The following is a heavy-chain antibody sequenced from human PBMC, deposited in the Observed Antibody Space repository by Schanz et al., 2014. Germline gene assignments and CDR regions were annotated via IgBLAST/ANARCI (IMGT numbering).Heavy chain of an antibody. CDR2: IKQDESER. D-gene: IGHD3-3*01. CDR3: ARDKGGYYPFDY. CDR1: GFAFSDYG. J-gene: IGHJ4*02. Sequence: VQLVESGGGVVQPGKSLRLSCAASGFAFSDYGMHWVRQAPGKGLEWVANIKQDESERSYVDSVKGRFTISRDNAKNSLYLQMNSLRAEDTAVYYCARDKGGYYPFDYWGQGTLVTVSS. V-gene: IGHV3-7*01.